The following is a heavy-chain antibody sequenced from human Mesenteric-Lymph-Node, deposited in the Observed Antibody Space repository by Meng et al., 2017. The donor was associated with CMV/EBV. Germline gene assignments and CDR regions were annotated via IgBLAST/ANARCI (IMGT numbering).Heavy chain of an antibody. D-gene: IGHD6-13*01. J-gene: IGHJ5*02. V-gene: IGHV1-18*01. Sequence: ASVKVSCKTSGYTFSSYGISWVRQAPGQGLEWMGWISTYDGTVDYAQKLQGRVTMTTDTSTSTAYMDLRSLRSDDTAVYYCARVAGTGWSDPWGQGTLVTVSS. CDR1: GYTFSSYG. CDR3: ARVAGTGWSDP. CDR2: ISTYDGTV.